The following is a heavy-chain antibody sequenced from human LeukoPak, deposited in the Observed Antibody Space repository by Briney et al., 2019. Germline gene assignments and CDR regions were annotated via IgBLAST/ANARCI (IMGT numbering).Heavy chain of an antibody. D-gene: IGHD6-19*01. J-gene: IGHJ4*02. CDR3: AKHIAVAGDFDY. Sequence: GGSLRLSCAASGFSFNDYAMSWVRQAPGKGLEWVSGISYSGGSTYYADLVKGRFTISRDNSKNTLYLHMNSLRAEDTAIYYCAKHIAVAGDFDYWGQGTLVTVSS. CDR2: ISYSGGST. V-gene: IGHV3-23*01. CDR1: GFSFNDYA.